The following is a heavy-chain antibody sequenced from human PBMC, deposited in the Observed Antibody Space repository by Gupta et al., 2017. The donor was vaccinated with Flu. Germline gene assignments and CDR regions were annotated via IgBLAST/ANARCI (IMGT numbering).Heavy chain of an antibody. J-gene: IGHJ3*02. CDR3: ARGVGYCSSTSCYRGAFDI. Sequence: EVQLVESGGGLVKPGGSLRLSCAASGFTFSSYSMTWVRQAPGKGLEWVSSISSSSSYIYYADSVKGRFTISRDNAKNSLYLQMNSLRAEDTAVYYCARGVGYCSSTSCYRGAFDIWGQGTMVTVSS. CDR2: ISSSSSYI. CDR1: GFTFSSYS. V-gene: IGHV3-21*01. D-gene: IGHD2-2*01.